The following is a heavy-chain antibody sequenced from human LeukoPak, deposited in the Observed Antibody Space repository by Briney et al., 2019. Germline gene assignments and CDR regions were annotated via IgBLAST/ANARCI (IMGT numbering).Heavy chain of an antibody. CDR1: GGSISSSNW. J-gene: IGHJ3*02. CDR2: IYHSGST. Sequence: SGTLSLTCAVSGGSISSSNWWSWVRQPPGQGLEWIGEIYHSGSTNYNPSLKSRVTISVDKSKNQFSLKLSSVTAADTAVYYCARSYYYGSGRNDAFDIWGQGTMVTVSS. D-gene: IGHD3-10*01. CDR3: ARSYYYGSGRNDAFDI. V-gene: IGHV4-4*02.